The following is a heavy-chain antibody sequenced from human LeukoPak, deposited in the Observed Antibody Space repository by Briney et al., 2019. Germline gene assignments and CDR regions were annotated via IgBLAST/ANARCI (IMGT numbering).Heavy chain of an antibody. V-gene: IGHV1-8*01. CDR3: ATTPKNYYYDSSDYWWFDP. Sequence: ASVRVSCKASGYIFNNYDINWVRQATGQGLEWMGWMNPSSGNTGFAQKFQGRVTLTRDTSINTAYMEVSSLRSEDTAVYYCATTPKNYYYDSSDYWWFDPWGQGTLVTVSS. CDR1: GYIFNNYD. D-gene: IGHD3-22*01. J-gene: IGHJ5*02. CDR2: MNPSSGNT.